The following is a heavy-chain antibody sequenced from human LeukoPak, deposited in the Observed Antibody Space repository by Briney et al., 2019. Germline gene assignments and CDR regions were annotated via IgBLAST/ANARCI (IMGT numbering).Heavy chain of an antibody. CDR3: ARDRSYRNFANFDY. CDR2: IYNSGST. V-gene: IGHV4-59*12. Sequence: SETLSLTCTVSGGSLSGYYWSWIRQSPGKGLEWIGYIYNSGSTNYHPCLKSRVTISVATSNNQFSLRLSSVTAADTAVYYCARDRSYRNFANFDYWGQGTLVTVSS. CDR1: GGSLSGYY. J-gene: IGHJ4*02. D-gene: IGHD4-11*01.